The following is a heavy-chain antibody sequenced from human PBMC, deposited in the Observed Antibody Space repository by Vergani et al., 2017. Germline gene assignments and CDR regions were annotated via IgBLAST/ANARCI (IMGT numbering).Heavy chain of an antibody. J-gene: IGHJ4*02. V-gene: IGHV1-69*02. CDR2: IIPILGIA. D-gene: IGHD3-22*01. Sequence: QVQLVQSGAEVKKPGSSVKVSCKASGGTFSSYTISWVRQAPGQGLEWMGRIIPILGIANYAQKFQGRVTITADKSTSTAYMELSSLRSEDTAVYYCARGDYYDSSGYSGFDYWDQGTLVTVSS. CDR1: GGTFSSYT. CDR3: ARGDYYDSSGYSGFDY.